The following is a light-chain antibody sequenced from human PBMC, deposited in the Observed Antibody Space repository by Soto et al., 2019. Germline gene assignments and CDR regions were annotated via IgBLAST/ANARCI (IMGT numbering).Light chain of an antibody. CDR2: GAS. CDR3: QQYGSSGIII. Sequence: EIVLTQSPGTLSLSPGERATLSCRASQSVSSSYLAWYQQKPGQAPRLLIYGASSRATGIPDRFSGSGSGTDFTLTISRLEPEDFAVYYCQQYGSSGIIIFGQGTRLEIK. J-gene: IGKJ5*01. CDR1: QSVSSSY. V-gene: IGKV3-20*01.